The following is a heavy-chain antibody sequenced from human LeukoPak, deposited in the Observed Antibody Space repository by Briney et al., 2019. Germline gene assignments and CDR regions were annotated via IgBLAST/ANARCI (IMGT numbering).Heavy chain of an antibody. Sequence: SETLSLTCAVYGGSFSGYYWSWIRQPPGKGLEWIGEINHSGSTNYNPSLKSRVTISVDTSKNQFSLKLSSVTAADTAVYYCASQSYFDWLLAAVYWGQGTLVTVSS. V-gene: IGHV4-34*01. CDR1: GGSFSGYY. CDR2: INHSGST. J-gene: IGHJ4*02. CDR3: ASQSYFDWLLAAVY. D-gene: IGHD3-9*01.